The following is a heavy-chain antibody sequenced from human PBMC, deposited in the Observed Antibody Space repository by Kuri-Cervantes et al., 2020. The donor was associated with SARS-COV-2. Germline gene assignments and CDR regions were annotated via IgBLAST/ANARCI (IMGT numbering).Heavy chain of an antibody. Sequence: GSLRLSCTVSGGSISSYYWSWIRQPPGKGLEWIGYIYYSGSTNYNPSLKSRVTISVDTSKNQFSLKLSSVTAADTAVYYCARHGSGYVYSYGYGFDYWGQGTLVTVSS. CDR2: IYYSGST. J-gene: IGHJ4*02. D-gene: IGHD5-18*01. CDR3: ARHGSGYVYSYGYGFDY. V-gene: IGHV4-59*08. CDR1: GGSISSYY.